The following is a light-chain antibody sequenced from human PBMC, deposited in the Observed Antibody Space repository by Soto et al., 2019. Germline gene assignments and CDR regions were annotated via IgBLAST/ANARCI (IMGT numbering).Light chain of an antibody. J-gene: IGKJ4*01. Sequence: EMVVTQSPATLSVSPGERATLSCRARQDVSSNLAWYQQKPGQAPSLLIYGASTRANATPARFSGSGSGTEFTLTISSLQSEDYAVYFCQQYIRWPLTFGGGTKVEI. CDR3: QQYIRWPLT. CDR2: GAS. V-gene: IGKV3-15*01. CDR1: QDVSSN.